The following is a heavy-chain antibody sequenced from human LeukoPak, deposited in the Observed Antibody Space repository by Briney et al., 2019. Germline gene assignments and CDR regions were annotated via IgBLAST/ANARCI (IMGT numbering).Heavy chain of an antibody. CDR1: AFTFSSYG. CDR2: ISYDGSNK. J-gene: IGHJ4*02. V-gene: IGHV3-30*03. Sequence: QSGGSLRLSCAASAFTFSSYGMHWVRQTPGKGLEWVAVISYDGSNKYYADSVKGRFTISRDNSKSTLYLQMNSLRGEDTAVYYCARDVGATVAGGIDYWGQGTLVTVSS. D-gene: IGHD6-19*01. CDR3: ARDVGATVAGGIDY.